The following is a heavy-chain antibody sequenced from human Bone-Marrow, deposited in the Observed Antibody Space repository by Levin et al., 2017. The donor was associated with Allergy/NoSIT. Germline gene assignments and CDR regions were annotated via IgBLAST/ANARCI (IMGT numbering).Heavy chain of an antibody. CDR2: TYYRSQWHN. CDR3: ARDPGDDQGLDS. D-gene: IGHD3-10*01. CDR1: GDSVSSNIAA. Sequence: SETLSLTCAISGDSVSSNIAAWNWIRQSPSRGLEWLGRTYYRSQWHNDYAASVRSRIAVNPDTSRNQFSLHLNSVTPEDTAVYYCARDPGDDQGLDSWGQGTPVIVSS. V-gene: IGHV6-1*01. J-gene: IGHJ4*02.